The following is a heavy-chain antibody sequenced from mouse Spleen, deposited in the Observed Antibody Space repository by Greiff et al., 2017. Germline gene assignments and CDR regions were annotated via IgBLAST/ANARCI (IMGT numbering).Heavy chain of an antibody. V-gene: IGHV5-16*01. CDR3: ARSHYDGYFFDY. CDR1: GFTFSDYY. CDR2: INYDGSST. J-gene: IGHJ2*01. Sequence: EVKVVESEGGLVQPGSSMKLSCTASGFTFSDYYMAWVRQVPEKGLEWVANINYDGSSTYYLDSLKSRFIISRDNAKNILYLQMSSLKSEDTATYYCARSHYDGYFFDYWGQGTTLTVSS. D-gene: IGHD2-3*01.